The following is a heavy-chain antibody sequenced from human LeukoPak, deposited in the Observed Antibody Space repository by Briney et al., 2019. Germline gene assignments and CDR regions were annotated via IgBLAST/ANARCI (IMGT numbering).Heavy chain of an antibody. CDR2: ISGSGGST. J-gene: IGHJ4*02. V-gene: IGHV3-23*01. CDR1: GGSISSTTDY. D-gene: IGHD4-11*01. Sequence: PPSETLSLTCTVSGGSISSTTDYWGWIPQPPEKGLEWVSAISGSGGSTYYADSVKGRFTISRDNSQNTLYLQMNSPRAEDPAVYYCAKYMTKGKNYFDYWGQGTLVTVSS. CDR3: AKYMTKGKNYFDY.